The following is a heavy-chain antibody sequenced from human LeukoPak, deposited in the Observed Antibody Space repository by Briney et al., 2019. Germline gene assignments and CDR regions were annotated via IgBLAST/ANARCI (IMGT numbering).Heavy chain of an antibody. V-gene: IGHV3-73*01. CDR1: GFTFSGSA. J-gene: IGHJ3*02. Sequence: GGSLRLSCAASGFTFSGSAMHWVRQASGKGLEWVGRIRSKANSYATAYAASVKGRFTISRDDSKNTAYLQMNSLKTEDTAVYYCARETGWAAAGILESNAFDIWGQGTMVTVSS. CDR3: ARETGWAAAGILESNAFDI. CDR2: IRSKANSYAT. D-gene: IGHD6-13*01.